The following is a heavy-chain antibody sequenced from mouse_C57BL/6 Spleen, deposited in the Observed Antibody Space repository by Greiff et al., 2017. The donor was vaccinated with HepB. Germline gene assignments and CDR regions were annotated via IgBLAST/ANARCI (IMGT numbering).Heavy chain of an antibody. CDR2: INPNNGGT. D-gene: IGHD1-1*01. CDR1: GYTFTDYY. V-gene: IGHV1-26*01. Sequence: EVQLQQSGPELVKPGASVKISCKASGYTFTDYYMNWVKQSHGKSLEWIGDINPNNGGTSYNQKFKGKATLTVDKSSSTAYMELRSLTSEDSAVYYCARKRDYYGSFAYWGQGTLVTVSA. CDR3: ARKRDYYGSFAY. J-gene: IGHJ3*01.